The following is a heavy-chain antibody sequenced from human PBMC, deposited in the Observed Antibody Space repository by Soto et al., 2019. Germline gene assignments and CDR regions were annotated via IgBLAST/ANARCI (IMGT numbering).Heavy chain of an antibody. D-gene: IGHD4-17*01. V-gene: IGHV4-30-2*01. CDR3: ARVPTVVTPLWFDP. CDR2: IYHSGST. Sequence: PSETLSLTCAVSGGSISSGGYSWSWIRQPPGKGLEWIGYIYHSGSTYYNPSLKSRVTISVDRSKNQFSLKLSSVTAADTAVYYCARVPTVVTPLWFDPWAREPWSPSPQ. J-gene: IGHJ5*02. CDR1: GGSISSGGYS.